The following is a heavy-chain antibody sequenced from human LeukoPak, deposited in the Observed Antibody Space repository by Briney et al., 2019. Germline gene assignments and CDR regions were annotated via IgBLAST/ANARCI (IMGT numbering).Heavy chain of an antibody. V-gene: IGHV3-23*01. CDR1: GFTFSSHA. CDR2: ISGSGGST. Sequence: PGGSLRFSCAASGFTFSSHAMSWVRQAPGKGLEWVSVISGSGGSTYYADSVKGRFTISRDNSKNTLYLQMNSLRAEDTAVYHCAKDRRRLSGRDSDYWGQGTLVTVSS. J-gene: IGHJ4*02. D-gene: IGHD2-8*02. CDR3: AKDRRRLSGRDSDY.